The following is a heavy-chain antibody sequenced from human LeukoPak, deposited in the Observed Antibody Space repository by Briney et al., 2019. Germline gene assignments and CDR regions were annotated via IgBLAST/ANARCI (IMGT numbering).Heavy chain of an antibody. CDR3: AKEGSTAVAGYFDY. CDR1: GFTFDDYS. V-gene: IGHV3-43*02. J-gene: IGHJ4*02. Sequence: GGSLRLSCAASGFTFDDYSIHWVRQVPGKGLEWVSLIVGDGGSAYYADSVKGRFTISRDNSKNSLYLQMNSLRADDTALYYCAKEGSTAVAGYFDYWGQGTLVTVSS. CDR2: IVGDGGSA. D-gene: IGHD6-19*01.